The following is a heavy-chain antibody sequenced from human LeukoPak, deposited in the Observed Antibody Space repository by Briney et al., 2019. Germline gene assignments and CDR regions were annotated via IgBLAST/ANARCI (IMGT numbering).Heavy chain of an antibody. CDR2: IISTGGST. J-gene: IGHJ2*01. Sequence: GGSLRLSCAASGFTFSSCAMSWVRQAPGKGLEWVSGIISTGGSTYYADSVKGRFTISRDNSKNTLYLQMNSLRAEDTAVYYCARDEDYYDSSGYRMGYFDLWGRGTLVTVSS. D-gene: IGHD3-22*01. CDR1: GFTFSSCA. CDR3: ARDEDYYDSSGYRMGYFDL. V-gene: IGHV3-23*01.